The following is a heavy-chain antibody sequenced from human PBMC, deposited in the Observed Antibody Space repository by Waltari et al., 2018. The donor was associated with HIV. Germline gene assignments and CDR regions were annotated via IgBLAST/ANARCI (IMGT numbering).Heavy chain of an antibody. J-gene: IGHJ3*02. Sequence: VQLVQSGAEVKKPGASLRISCKGSGSSVTSYCISWVRQMPGKGLEWMGRIDPSDSYTNYSPSFQGHVTISADKSISTAYLQWSSLKASDTAMYYCAAGYSSVPDAFDIWGQGTMVTVSS. CDR1: GSSVTSYC. V-gene: IGHV5-10-1*01. CDR2: IDPSDSYT. CDR3: AAGYSSVPDAFDI. D-gene: IGHD6-19*01.